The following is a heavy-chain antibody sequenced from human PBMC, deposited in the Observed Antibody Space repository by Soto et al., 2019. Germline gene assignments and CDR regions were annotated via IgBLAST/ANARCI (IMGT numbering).Heavy chain of an antibody. D-gene: IGHD5-12*01. CDR3: VRNSAATTPFDY. CDR2: IWYDGSNE. Sequence: PGGSLRLPCAACGFTLSNYGMHGAGQAPGKGLEWGAVIWYDGSNEYYADYAKGRFTISRDNSKNTLYLQMNSLRAEDTAVYYCVRNSAATTPFDYWGQGTLVTVSS. V-gene: IGHV3-33*01. CDR1: GFTLSNYG. J-gene: IGHJ4*02.